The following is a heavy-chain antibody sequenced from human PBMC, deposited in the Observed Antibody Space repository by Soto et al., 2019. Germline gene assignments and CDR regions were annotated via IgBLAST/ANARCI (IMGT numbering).Heavy chain of an antibody. CDR3: ARGVPFGESPESAFDI. Sequence: QVPLVQSGAEVKKPGSSVKVSCKASGGTFSSYAISWVRQAPGQGLEWMGGIIPTFGTANYAQKFQGRVTITADESTSTAYMELSSLRSEDTAVYYCARGVPFGESPESAFDIWGQGTMVTVSS. CDR2: IIPTFGTA. CDR1: GGTFSSYA. D-gene: IGHD3-3*01. V-gene: IGHV1-69*01. J-gene: IGHJ3*02.